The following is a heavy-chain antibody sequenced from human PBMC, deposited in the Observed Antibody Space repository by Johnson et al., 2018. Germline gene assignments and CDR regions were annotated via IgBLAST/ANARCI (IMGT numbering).Heavy chain of an antibody. J-gene: IGHJ6*02. D-gene: IGHD3-10*01. CDR3: ARDGGEGITMVRGVSSHYYYGMDV. CDR2: IGTAGDT. Sequence: VQLVQSGGGLVQPGGSLRLSCAASGFTFSSYDMHWVRQATGNGLEWVSAIGTAGDTYYPGSVKGRFTLSRENAKNSLYLQMNSLRAGDTAVYYCARDGGEGITMVRGVSSHYYYGMDVWGQGTTVTVSS. CDR1: GFTFSSYD. V-gene: IGHV3-13*01.